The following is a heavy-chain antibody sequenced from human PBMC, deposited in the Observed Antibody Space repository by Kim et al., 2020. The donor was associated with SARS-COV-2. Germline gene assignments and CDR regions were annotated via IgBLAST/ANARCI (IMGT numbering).Heavy chain of an antibody. D-gene: IGHD3-10*01. J-gene: IGHJ4*02. CDR1: GFTVSSNY. CDR2: LYSGGTI. Sequence: GGSLRLSCAASGFTVSSNYMSWVRQAPGKGLEWVSVLYSGGTIYYADSVKGRFTISRDNSKNTLYLQMNSLRAEDTAVYYCARDSASGGYFDYWGQGTLVTVSS. V-gene: IGHV3-66*01. CDR3: ARDSASGGYFDY.